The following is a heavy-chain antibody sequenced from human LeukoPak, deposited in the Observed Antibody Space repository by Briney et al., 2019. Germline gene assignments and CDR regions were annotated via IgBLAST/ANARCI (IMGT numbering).Heavy chain of an antibody. CDR2: ISSNGGRT. CDR1: GFTFSNYA. V-gene: IGHV3-64D*09. D-gene: IGHD4-17*01. J-gene: IGHJ4*02. CDR3: VRSPTTTVTKYYFDL. Sequence: GGSLRLSCSASGFTFSNYAMHWVRQAPGKGLEYASGISSNGGRTDYADSVKGRFTVSRGNSKNTLYLQMSSLRAEDTAVYHCVRSPTTTVTKYYFDLWGQGTLVSVP.